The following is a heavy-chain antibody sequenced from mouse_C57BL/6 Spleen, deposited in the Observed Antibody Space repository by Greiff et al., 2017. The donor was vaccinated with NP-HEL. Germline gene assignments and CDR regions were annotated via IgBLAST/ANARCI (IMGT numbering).Heavy chain of an antibody. CDR3: ARYDYDGPWFAY. CDR2: IYPGDGDT. CDR1: GYAFSSYW. D-gene: IGHD2-4*01. J-gene: IGHJ3*01. V-gene: IGHV1-80*01. Sequence: VQLKQSGAELVKPGASVKISCKASGYAFSSYWMNWVKQRPGKGLEWIGQIYPGDGDTNYNGKFKGKATLTADKSSSTAYMQLSSLTSEDSAVYFCARYDYDGPWFAYWGQGTLVTVSA.